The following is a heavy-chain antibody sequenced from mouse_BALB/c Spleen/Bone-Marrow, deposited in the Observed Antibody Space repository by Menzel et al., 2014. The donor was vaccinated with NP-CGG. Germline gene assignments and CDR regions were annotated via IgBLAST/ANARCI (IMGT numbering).Heavy chain of an antibody. Sequence: EVHLVESGGGLVQPGGSLRLSCATSGFTFTDNYMSWVRQPPGKALEWLGFIRNKANGYTTEYSASVKGRFTISRDNSQSILYLQVNTLRAEDSATYYCARDSDWFAYWGQGTLVTVSA. CDR1: GFTFTDNY. V-gene: IGHV7-3*02. J-gene: IGHJ3*01. CDR2: IRNKANGYTT. CDR3: ARDSDWFAY.